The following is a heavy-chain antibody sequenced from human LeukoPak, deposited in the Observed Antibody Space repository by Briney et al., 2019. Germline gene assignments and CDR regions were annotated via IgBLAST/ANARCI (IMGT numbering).Heavy chain of an antibody. Sequence: ASVKVSCKASGGTFSSCAISWVRQAPGQGLEWMGRIIPILGIANYAQKFQGRVTITADKSTSTAYMELSSLRSEDTAVYYCARSDQGSGWPYWGQGTLVTVSS. V-gene: IGHV1-69*04. D-gene: IGHD6-19*01. CDR2: IIPILGIA. CDR3: ARSDQGSGWPY. CDR1: GGTFSSCA. J-gene: IGHJ4*02.